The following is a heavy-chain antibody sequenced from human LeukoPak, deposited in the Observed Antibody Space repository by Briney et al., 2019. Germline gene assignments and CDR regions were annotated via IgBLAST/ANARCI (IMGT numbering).Heavy chain of an antibody. CDR2: ISSSGSTI. Sequence: GGSLRLSCAASGFTFSSYEMNWVRQAPGKGLEWVSYISSSGSTIYYADSVKGRFTISRDNAKNSLYLQMNSLRAEDTAVCYCAQLGPDPYDNYGMDVWGKGTTVTVSS. V-gene: IGHV3-48*03. CDR3: AQLGPDPYDNYGMDV. CDR1: GFTFSSYE. J-gene: IGHJ6*04. D-gene: IGHD7-27*01.